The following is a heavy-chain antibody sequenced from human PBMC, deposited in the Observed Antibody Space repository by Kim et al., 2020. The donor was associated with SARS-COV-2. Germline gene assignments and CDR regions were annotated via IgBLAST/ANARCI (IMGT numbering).Heavy chain of an antibody. V-gene: IGHV1-3*04. J-gene: IGHJ4*02. Sequence: ASVKVSCKASGYTFTNSAIHWLRQAPGQRLEWMGWINTGNGDTKYSQKFQGRVTITGDTSASTAYMELSSLTSEDTALYYCASRPGIAVAGLDFWGQGTLVTVSS. CDR3: ASRPGIAVAGLDF. CDR2: INTGNGDT. CDR1: GYTFTNSA. D-gene: IGHD6-19*01.